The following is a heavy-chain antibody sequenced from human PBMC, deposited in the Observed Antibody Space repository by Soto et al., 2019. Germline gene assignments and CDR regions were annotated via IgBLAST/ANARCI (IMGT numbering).Heavy chain of an antibody. Sequence: QVHLVQSGTEVKKPGSSVKVSCKTSGDTFSNQAISWVRQAPGQGLEWMGGINPLFDSASYAERSHDRVTITADKFTNTAYLELRSLTSEDTAIYYCAASTFQSGVSGYFQLDHWGQGTLVTVSS. D-gene: IGHD3-22*01. CDR3: AASTFQSGVSGYFQLDH. CDR1: GDTFSNQA. CDR2: INPLFDSA. J-gene: IGHJ4*02. V-gene: IGHV1-69*06.